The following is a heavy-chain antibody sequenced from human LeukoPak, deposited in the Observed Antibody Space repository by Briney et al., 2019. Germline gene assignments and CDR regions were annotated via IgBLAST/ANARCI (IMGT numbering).Heavy chain of an antibody. J-gene: IGHJ4*02. CDR1: GFSVGSTY. Sequence: GESLRLSCAASGFSVGSTYMSWVRQAPGKGLEWVAVIYSDGRTYYADSVKGRFTISRDTSKNTLYLQMNSLRAEDTAVYFCVKSGYNRFDYWGQGTLVTVSS. V-gene: IGHV3-53*01. CDR3: VKSGYNRFDY. CDR2: IYSDGRT. D-gene: IGHD5-24*01.